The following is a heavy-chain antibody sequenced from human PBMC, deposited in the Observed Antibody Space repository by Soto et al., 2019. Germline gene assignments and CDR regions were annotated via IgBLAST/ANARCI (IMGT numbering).Heavy chain of an antibody. CDR3: ARDIPSFYSSSSEEYNWFDP. CDR2: INPSGGST. V-gene: IGHV1-46*01. D-gene: IGHD6-6*01. Sequence: ASVKVSCKASGYTLTSHYMHWVRQAPGQGLEWMGIINPSGGSTSYAQKFQGRVTMTRDTSTSTVYMELSSLRSEDTAVYYCARDIPSFYSSSSEEYNWFDPWGQGTLVTVSS. J-gene: IGHJ5*02. CDR1: GYTLTSHY.